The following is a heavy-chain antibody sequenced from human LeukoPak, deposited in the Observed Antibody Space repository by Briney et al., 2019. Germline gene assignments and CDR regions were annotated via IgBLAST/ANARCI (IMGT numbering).Heavy chain of an antibody. Sequence: GGSLRLSCAASGFTFSHHGMNWVRQAPGKGLEWVSGVGPSGARTYYADSVKGRFTISRDNSKNTLFLQMNSLRVEDTAVYYCVKGPLVRLDYWGQGTLVTVSS. J-gene: IGHJ4*02. CDR2: VGPSGART. CDR3: VKGPLVRLDY. D-gene: IGHD6-13*01. CDR1: GFTFSHHG. V-gene: IGHV3-23*01.